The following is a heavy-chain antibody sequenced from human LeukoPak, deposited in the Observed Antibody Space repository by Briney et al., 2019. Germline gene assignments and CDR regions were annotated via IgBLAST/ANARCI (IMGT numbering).Heavy chain of an antibody. CDR2: ICGSGGST. D-gene: IGHD3-22*01. Sequence: AGGSLRLSCAASGLTFSSYAMSWVRQAPGKGLEWVSAICGSGGSTYYADSVKGRFTISRDNSKNTLYLQMNSLRAEDTAVYYCAKSAGGLKYYYDSSGYYLDYWGQGTLVTVSS. J-gene: IGHJ4*02. V-gene: IGHV3-23*01. CDR1: GLTFSSYA. CDR3: AKSAGGLKYYYDSSGYYLDY.